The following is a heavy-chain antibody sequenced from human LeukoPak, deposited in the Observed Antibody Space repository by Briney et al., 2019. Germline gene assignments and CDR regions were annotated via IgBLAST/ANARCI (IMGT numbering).Heavy chain of an antibody. CDR3: ARDSGVPNVYYFDY. Sequence: GGSLRLSCAASGFTFSSSAMSWVRQVPGKGLEWVSGISASGGSTYYADSVRGRFTISRDNSKNTLYLQMNSLRAEDTAVYYCARDSGVPNVYYFDYWGQGTLVTVSS. J-gene: IGHJ4*02. D-gene: IGHD3-10*01. CDR1: GFTFSSSA. CDR2: ISASGGST. V-gene: IGHV3-23*01.